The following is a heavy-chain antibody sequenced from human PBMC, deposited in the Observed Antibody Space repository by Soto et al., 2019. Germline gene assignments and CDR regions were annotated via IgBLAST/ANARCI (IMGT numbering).Heavy chain of an antibody. CDR3: GRVLKGATRDIGFDS. J-gene: IGHJ4*02. Sequence: PSETLSLTCSVSGASINSSSYFWGWIRQPPGKALEFIGSMYYTGTTHYNPSLKSRFTISADRSKNQFSLRVNSVTAADTAVYHCGRVLKGATRDIGFDSWRQGILVTVSS. V-gene: IGHV4-39*01. CDR1: GASINSSSYF. CDR2: MYYTGTT.